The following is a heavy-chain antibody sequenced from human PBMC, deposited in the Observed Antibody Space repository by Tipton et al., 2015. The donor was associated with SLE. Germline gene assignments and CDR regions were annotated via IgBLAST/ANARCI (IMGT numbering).Heavy chain of an antibody. V-gene: IGHV4-39*07. D-gene: IGHD6-19*01. CDR3: FWCTSGWRRDS. CDR1: GASLTTTSYY. Sequence: TLSLTCTVSGASLTTTSYYWGWVRQPPGKGLEWTGYISYSGSTYYNPSLASRVTISVDTSKNQFSLKLTSVTAADTAVYYCFWCTSGWRRDSWGQGTLVTVSS. CDR2: ISYSGST. J-gene: IGHJ4*02.